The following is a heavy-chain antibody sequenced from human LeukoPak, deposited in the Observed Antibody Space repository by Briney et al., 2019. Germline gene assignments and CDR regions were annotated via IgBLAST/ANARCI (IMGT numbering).Heavy chain of an antibody. CDR3: ARVYYDSSGYYRIDY. CDR1: GYTFTGYY. V-gene: IGHV1-2*06. D-gene: IGHD3-22*01. J-gene: IGHJ4*02. CDR2: INPNSGGT. Sequence: ASVKVSCKASGYTFTGYYMHWVRQAPGQGLEWMGRINPNSGGTNYAQKFQGRVTMIRDTSISTAYMELSRLRSDDTAVYYCARVYYDSSGYYRIDYWGQGTLVTVSS.